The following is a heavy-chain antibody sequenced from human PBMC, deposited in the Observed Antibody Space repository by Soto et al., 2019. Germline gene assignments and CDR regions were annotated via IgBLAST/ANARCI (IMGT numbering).Heavy chain of an antibody. V-gene: IGHV3-15*01. CDR1: GFTFSNAW. J-gene: IGHJ4*02. Sequence: GGSLRLSCIGSGFTFSNAWMSWVRQAPGKGLEWVGRIKSKPDGGTTDYAAPVKGRFTISRDDSKNTVYLQMNSLKTEDTALYYCVTGQYCDYWGQGTLVTVSS. CDR3: VTGQYCDY. CDR2: IKSKPDGGTT.